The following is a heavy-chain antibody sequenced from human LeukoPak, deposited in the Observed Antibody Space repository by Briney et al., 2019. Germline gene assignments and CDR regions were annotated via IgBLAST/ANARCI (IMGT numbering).Heavy chain of an antibody. J-gene: IGHJ4*02. CDR2: VGNGGSDIM. CDR3: ARDKSNKGQDC. CDR1: GFTLSYYY. V-gene: IGHV3-11*01. Sequence: GFLRLSFAASGFTLSYYYLTWVRPAPGEGLELVSYVGNGGSDIMLYRDSVKGRFTVFRDYAKNSLYLQMNSLRVEDTAVYYCARDKSNKGQDCWGQGTLVTVSS.